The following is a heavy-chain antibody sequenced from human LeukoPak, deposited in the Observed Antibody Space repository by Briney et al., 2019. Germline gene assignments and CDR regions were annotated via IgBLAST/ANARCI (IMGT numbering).Heavy chain of an antibody. CDR2: IIPIFGTA. CDR3: ARVIWFGELDAFDI. CDR1: GGTFSSYA. J-gene: IGHJ3*02. Sequence: SVKVSCKASGGTFSSYAISWVRQAPGQGLEWMGGIIPIFGTANYAQKLQGRVTMTTDTSTSTAYMELRSLRSDDTAVYYCARVIWFGELDAFDIWGQGTMVTVSS. V-gene: IGHV1-69*05. D-gene: IGHD3-10*01.